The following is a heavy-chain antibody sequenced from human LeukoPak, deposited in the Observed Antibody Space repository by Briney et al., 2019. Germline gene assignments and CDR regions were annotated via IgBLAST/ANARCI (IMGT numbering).Heavy chain of an antibody. CDR2: IIPIFGTA. D-gene: IGHD3-10*01. CDR3: ARMGRVLHGVYYYYYYMDV. CDR1: GGTFSSYA. V-gene: IGHV1-69*13. J-gene: IGHJ6*03. Sequence: SVKVSCKASGGTFSSYAISWVRQAPGQGLEWMGGIIPIFGTANYAQKFQGRVTITADESTCTAYMELSSLRSEDTAVYYCARMGRVLHGVYYYYYYMDVWGKGTTVTVSS.